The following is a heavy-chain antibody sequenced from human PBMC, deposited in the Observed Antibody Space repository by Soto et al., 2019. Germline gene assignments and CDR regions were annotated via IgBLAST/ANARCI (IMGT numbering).Heavy chain of an antibody. J-gene: IGHJ4*02. Sequence: QVQLVQSGAEVKKPGASVKVSCKTSGYTFDDYYMHWVRQAPGQGLEWMGRINPTGGRTNYAQTLQGRVTMTRDTSTRTFYMELSGLRFEETAVYYCARGLSSSGYYSPWGQGTLVTVSS. CDR2: INPTGGRT. CDR3: ARGLSSSGYYSP. D-gene: IGHD3-22*01. CDR1: GYTFDDYY. V-gene: IGHV1-46*02.